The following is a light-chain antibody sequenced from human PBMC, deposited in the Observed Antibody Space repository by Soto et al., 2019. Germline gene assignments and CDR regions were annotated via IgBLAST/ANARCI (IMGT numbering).Light chain of an antibody. CDR2: LDSDGSH. V-gene: IGLV4-69*01. Sequence: QLVLTQSPSASASLGASAKLTCTLSSGHSSYAIAWHQQLPEKGPRFLMKLDSDGSHSKGDGIPDRFSGSTSGAERYLTISSLHSEDEADYYCQAWVTGFRVFGGGTKVTVL. CDR1: SGHSSYA. J-gene: IGLJ3*02. CDR3: QAWVTGFRV.